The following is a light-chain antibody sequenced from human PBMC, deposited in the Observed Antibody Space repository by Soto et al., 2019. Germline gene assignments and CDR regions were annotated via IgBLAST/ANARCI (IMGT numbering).Light chain of an antibody. CDR3: QQRSNWPPVT. Sequence: EIVLTQSPATLSLSPGERATLSCRASQSVCSYLAWYQQKLGQAPRLLIYDASNRATGIPARFSGSGSGTDFTLTISSLEPEDFAVYYCQQRSNWPPVTFGGGTKVEIK. CDR2: DAS. V-gene: IGKV3-11*01. CDR1: QSVCSY. J-gene: IGKJ4*01.